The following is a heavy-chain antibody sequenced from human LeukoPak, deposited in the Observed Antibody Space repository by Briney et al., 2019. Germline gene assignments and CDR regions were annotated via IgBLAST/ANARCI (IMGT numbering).Heavy chain of an antibody. V-gene: IGHV3-66*01. D-gene: IGHD2-8*01. J-gene: IGHJ4*02. CDR1: GFTVGNNY. Sequence: GGSLRHSCAASGFTVGNNYMNWVRQSPGKGLEWVSLIFSHGETSYADSVKGRFTISRDNSKNTLYLQMNGLRVEDTAVYYCARDPPAVSINTYAWGQGTLVTVSS. CDR3: ARDPPAVSINTYA. CDR2: IFSHGET.